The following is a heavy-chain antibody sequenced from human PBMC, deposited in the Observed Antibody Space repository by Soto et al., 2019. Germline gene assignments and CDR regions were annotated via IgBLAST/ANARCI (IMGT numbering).Heavy chain of an antibody. CDR2: ISGSGGST. V-gene: IGHV3-23*01. D-gene: IGHD2-15*01. Sequence: GGSLRLSCAASGFTFSSYAMSWVRQAPGKGLEWVSAISGSGGSTYYADSVKGRFTISRDNSKNTLYLQMNSLRAEDTAVYYCAKDRKVVVDTPRDYGMDVWGQGTTVTVSS. CDR1: GFTFSSYA. J-gene: IGHJ6*02. CDR3: AKDRKVVVDTPRDYGMDV.